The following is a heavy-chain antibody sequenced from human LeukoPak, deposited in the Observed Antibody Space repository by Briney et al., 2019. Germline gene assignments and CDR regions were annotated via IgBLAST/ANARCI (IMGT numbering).Heavy chain of an antibody. D-gene: IGHD5-18*01. CDR3: ARDLIGGYSYGPVFDY. Sequence: PGGSLRLSCAASGFTFSSYSMNWVRQAPGKGLEWVSSISSSSSYIYYADSVKGRFTISRDNAENSLYLQMNSLRAEDTAVYYCARDLIGGYSYGPVFDYWGQGTLVTVSS. J-gene: IGHJ4*02. CDR2: ISSSSSYI. CDR1: GFTFSSYS. V-gene: IGHV3-21*01.